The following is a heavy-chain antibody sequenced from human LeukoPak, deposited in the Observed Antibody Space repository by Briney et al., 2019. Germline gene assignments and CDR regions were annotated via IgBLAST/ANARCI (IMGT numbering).Heavy chain of an antibody. CDR2: INPSGNRT. J-gene: IGHJ4*02. Sequence: ASVQVSCKASGYTFTSYYMHWVRQAPGQGLEWMGIINPSGNRTSYARVVQGRVSMTRSTSTSTGCMERSSRRSEYTAVYDCSRVGGMATNDCWGQGTLVTVSA. V-gene: IGHV1-46*04. D-gene: IGHD5-24*01. CDR3: SRVGGMATNDC. CDR1: GYTFTSYY.